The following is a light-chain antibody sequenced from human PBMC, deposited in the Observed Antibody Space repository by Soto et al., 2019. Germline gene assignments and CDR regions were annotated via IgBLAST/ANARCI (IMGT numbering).Light chain of an antibody. J-gene: IGKJ1*01. V-gene: IGKV3-20*01. Sequence: EFVLTQSPGPLSLSPGERATLSCRASQTVRNNYLAWYQQKPGQAPRLLIYDASSRATGIPDRFSGGGSGTDFTLTISSLQPEDFATYYCQQLNSYPRTVGQGTKVDIK. CDR2: DAS. CDR3: QQLNSYPRT. CDR1: QTVRNNY.